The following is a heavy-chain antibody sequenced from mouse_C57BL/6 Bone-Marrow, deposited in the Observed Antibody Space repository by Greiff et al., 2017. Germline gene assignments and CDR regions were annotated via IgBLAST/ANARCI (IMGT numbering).Heavy chain of an antibody. D-gene: IGHD2-5*01. CDR3: ARPYYSNYWYFDV. J-gene: IGHJ1*01. CDR2: IYPGSGST. Sequence: VQLQQPGAELVKPGASVKMSCKASGYTFTSYWITWVKQRPGQGLEWIGDIYPGSGSTNYNEKFKSKATVTVDTSSSTAYMQLSSLTSEDSAVYYFARPYYSNYWYFDVWVSGTAVTVTS. V-gene: IGHV1-55*01. CDR1: GYTFTSYW.